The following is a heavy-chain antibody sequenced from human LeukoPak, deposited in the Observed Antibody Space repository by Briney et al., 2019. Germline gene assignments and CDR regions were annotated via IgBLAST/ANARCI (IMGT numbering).Heavy chain of an antibody. Sequence: GGSLRLSCAASGFTVSSNYMSWVRQAPGRGLEWVSVIYSGGSTYYADSVKGRFTISRDNSKNTLYLRMNSLRAEDTAVYYCARGAIFGVTTRGYGMDVWGQGTTVTVSS. CDR1: GFTVSSNY. V-gene: IGHV3-66*01. J-gene: IGHJ6*02. CDR2: IYSGGST. CDR3: ARGAIFGVTTRGYGMDV. D-gene: IGHD3-3*01.